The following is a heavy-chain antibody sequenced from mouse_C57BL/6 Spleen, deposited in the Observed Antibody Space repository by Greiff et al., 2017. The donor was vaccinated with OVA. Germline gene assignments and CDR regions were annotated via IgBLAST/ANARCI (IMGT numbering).Heavy chain of an antibody. Sequence: QVQLKESGAELARPGASVKLSCKASGYTFTSYGISWVKQRTGQGLEWIGEIYPRSGNTYYNEKFKGKATLTADKSSSTAYMELRSLTSEDSAVYFCANYDYDYYAMDYWGQGTSVTVSS. D-gene: IGHD2-4*01. J-gene: IGHJ4*01. CDR3: ANYDYDYYAMDY. CDR1: GYTFTSYG. CDR2: IYPRSGNT. V-gene: IGHV1-81*01.